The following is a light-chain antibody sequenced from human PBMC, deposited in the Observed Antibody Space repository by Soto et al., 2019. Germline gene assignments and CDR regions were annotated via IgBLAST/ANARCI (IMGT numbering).Light chain of an antibody. CDR3: QQRSKWPIT. J-gene: IGKJ5*01. CDR1: QSVSSY. CDR2: DAS. V-gene: IGKV3-11*01. Sequence: EIVLTKSPATLSLSTWERATLSCRASQSVSSYLAWYQQKPGQAPRLLIYDASNRATGIPARFSGSGSGTDFTLTISSLEPEDFAVYYCQQRSKWPITFGQGTRLEIK.